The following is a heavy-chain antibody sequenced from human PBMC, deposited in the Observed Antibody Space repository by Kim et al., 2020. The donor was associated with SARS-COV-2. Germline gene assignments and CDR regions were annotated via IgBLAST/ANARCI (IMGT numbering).Heavy chain of an antibody. V-gene: IGHV3-23*01. D-gene: IGHD3-22*01. CDR1: GFTFSSYA. CDR3: AKDRFYYYDSSGYWRNDAFDI. CDR2: ISGSGGST. J-gene: IGHJ3*02. Sequence: GGSLRLSCAASGFTFSSYAMSWVRQAPGKGLEWVSAISGSGGSTYYADSVKGRFTISRDNSKNTLYLQMNSLRAEDTAVYYCAKDRFYYYDSSGYWRNDAFDIWGQGTMVTVSS.